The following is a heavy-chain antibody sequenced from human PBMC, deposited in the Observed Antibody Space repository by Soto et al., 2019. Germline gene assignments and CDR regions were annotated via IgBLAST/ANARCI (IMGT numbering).Heavy chain of an antibody. D-gene: IGHD2-2*01. CDR3: ARGLRFHQLPRRGWFDP. V-gene: IGHV4-30-2*01. Sequence: QLQLQESGSGLVKPSQTLSLTCAVSGGSISSGGYSWSWIRQPPGKGLEWIGYIYHSGSTYYNPSLKSRVTISVDTSKNQFSLKLSSVTAADTAVYYCARGLRFHQLPRRGWFDPWGQGTLVTVSS. J-gene: IGHJ5*02. CDR1: GGSISSGGYS. CDR2: IYHSGST.